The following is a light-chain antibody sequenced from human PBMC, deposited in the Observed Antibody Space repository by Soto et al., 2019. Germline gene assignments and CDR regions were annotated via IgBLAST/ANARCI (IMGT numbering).Light chain of an antibody. J-gene: IGLJ3*02. Sequence: QSVLTQPPSVSAAPGQKVTISCSGSSSNIGNNYVSWYQQLPGTAPKLLIYDNNKRPSGIPDRFSGSKSGTSATLGITGLQIGDEADYYCGTWDSSLSALVFGGGTKLTVL. CDR1: SSNIGNNY. V-gene: IGLV1-51*01. CDR2: DNN. CDR3: GTWDSSLSALV.